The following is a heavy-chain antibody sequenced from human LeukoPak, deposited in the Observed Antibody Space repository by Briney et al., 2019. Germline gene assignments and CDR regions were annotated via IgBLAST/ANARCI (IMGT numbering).Heavy chain of an antibody. Sequence: SETLSLTCTVSGGSISSHYWSWIRQPPGKGLELIGHVYYSGSTNNIPSLTTNYNPSLKSRVSMSLDTSKNQFSLNLSSVTAADTAVYYCARSLPEYDFWSGSITGGDWFDPWGQGTLVTVSS. CDR1: GGSISSHY. CDR2: VYYSGSTNNIPSLTT. CDR3: ARSLPEYDFWSGSITGGDWFDP. J-gene: IGHJ5*02. D-gene: IGHD3-3*01. V-gene: IGHV4-59*11.